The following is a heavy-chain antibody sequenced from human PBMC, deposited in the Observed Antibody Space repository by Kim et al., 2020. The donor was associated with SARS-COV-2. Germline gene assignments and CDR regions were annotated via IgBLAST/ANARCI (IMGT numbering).Heavy chain of an antibody. CDR1: GGSISSYY. D-gene: IGHD3-3*01. V-gene: IGHV4-59*01. CDR2: IYYSGST. J-gene: IGHJ3*02. CDR3: ARGTHTIRFLESDYAFDI. Sequence: SETLSLTCTVSGGSISSYYWSWIRQPPGKGLEWIGYIYYSGSTNYNPSLKSRVTISVDTSKNQFSLKLSSVTAADTAVYYCARGTHTIRFLESDYAFDIWGQGTMVTVSS.